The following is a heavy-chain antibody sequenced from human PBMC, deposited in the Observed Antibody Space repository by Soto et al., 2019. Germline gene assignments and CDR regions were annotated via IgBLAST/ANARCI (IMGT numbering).Heavy chain of an antibody. Sequence: GASVKVSCKASGYTFTSYGISWVRQAPGQGLEWMGWISAYNGNTNYAQKLQGRVTMTTDTSTSTAYMELRSLRSDDTAVYYCAREVVDTIKRDCYFDYWGQVNLVTVSS. CDR3: AREVVDTIKRDCYFDY. D-gene: IGHD5-12*01. CDR2: ISAYNGNT. J-gene: IGHJ4*02. V-gene: IGHV1-18*01. CDR1: GYTFTSYG.